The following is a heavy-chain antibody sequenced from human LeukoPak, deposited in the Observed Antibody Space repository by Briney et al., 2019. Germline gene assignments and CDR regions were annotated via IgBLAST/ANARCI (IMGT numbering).Heavy chain of an antibody. Sequence: PGGSLRLSCAASGFTFSSYWMSWVRQAPGKGLEWVANIKQDGSEKYYVDSVKGRFTISRDNAKNSLYLQMNSLRAEDTAVYYCARGPGDIVVVPAAIRKIYYMDVWGKGTTVTVSS. J-gene: IGHJ6*03. CDR2: IKQDGSEK. V-gene: IGHV3-7*04. CDR1: GFTFSSYW. D-gene: IGHD2-2*01. CDR3: ARGPGDIVVVPAAIRKIYYMDV.